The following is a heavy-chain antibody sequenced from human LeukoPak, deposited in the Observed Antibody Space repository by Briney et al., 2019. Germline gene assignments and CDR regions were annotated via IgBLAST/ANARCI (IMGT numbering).Heavy chain of an antibody. CDR3: AREKDSSGYTFDY. V-gene: IGHV3-11*05. J-gene: IGHJ4*02. CDR2: ISSSSSSYT. CDR1: GFTFSDYY. Sequence: GGSLRLSCAASGFTFSDYYMSWIRQAPGKGLEWVSYISSSSSSYTNYADSVKGRFTISRDNAKNSLYLQMNSLRAEDTAVYYCAREKDSSGYTFDYWGQGTLVTVSS. D-gene: IGHD3-22*01.